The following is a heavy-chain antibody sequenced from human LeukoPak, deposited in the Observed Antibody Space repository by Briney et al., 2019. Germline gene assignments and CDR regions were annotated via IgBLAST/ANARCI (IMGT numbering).Heavy chain of an antibody. CDR3: ARVTSGYCTGGTCYIPADFNY. Sequence: ASVKVSCKASGYSFTNYDINWVRQATGQGLEWMGWMNLNSGNTGYAQNFQGRVSMTRDTSISTAYMELSSPRSEDTAVYYCARVTSGYCTGGTCYIPADFNYWGQGTLVTVSS. D-gene: IGHD2-15*01. J-gene: IGHJ4*02. CDR2: MNLNSGNT. CDR1: GYSFTNYD. V-gene: IGHV1-8*01.